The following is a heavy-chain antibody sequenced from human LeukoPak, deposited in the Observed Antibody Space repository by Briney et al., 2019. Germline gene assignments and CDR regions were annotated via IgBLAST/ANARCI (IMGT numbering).Heavy chain of an antibody. V-gene: IGHV3-64*01. Sequence: GGSLRLSCAASGFTFSSYAMHWVRQAPGKGLEYVSAISSNGGSTCYANSVKGRFTISRDNSKNTLYLQMGSLRAEDMAVYYCARSSGSYIGDVDYWGQGTLVTVSS. CDR2: ISSNGGST. J-gene: IGHJ4*02. CDR3: ARSSGSYIGDVDY. CDR1: GFTFSSYA. D-gene: IGHD1-26*01.